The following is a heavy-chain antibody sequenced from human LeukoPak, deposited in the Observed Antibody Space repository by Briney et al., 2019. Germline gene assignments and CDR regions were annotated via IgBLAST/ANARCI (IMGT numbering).Heavy chain of an antibody. CDR3: AREALSDYYGSGTYSRFDP. J-gene: IGHJ5*02. V-gene: IGHV4-61*02. CDR2: IYTIGSI. Sequence: PSQTLSLTCTVSGGSISSGSYYWSWIRQPAGKGLEWIGRIYTIGSINYNPSFKSRATISVDTSKNQVSLKLSSVTAADAAVYYCAREALSDYYGSGTYSRFDPWGQGTLVTVSS. CDR1: GGSISSGSYY. D-gene: IGHD3-10*01.